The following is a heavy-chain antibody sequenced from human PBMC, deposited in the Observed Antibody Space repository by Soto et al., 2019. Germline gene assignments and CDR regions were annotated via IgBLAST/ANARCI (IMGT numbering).Heavy chain of an antibody. CDR3: ARGASSLAP. V-gene: IGHV3-53*01. Sequence: GVLRLSCAASGFTVSTNDMSWVRQAPGKGLEWVSVIYRDGSTYFADSLKGRFTIARDNSKNTLYLQMNSLRVEDTAVYYCARGASSLAPWGQGTLVTVSS. CDR2: IYRDGST. D-gene: IGHD6-6*01. J-gene: IGHJ5*02. CDR1: GFTVSTND.